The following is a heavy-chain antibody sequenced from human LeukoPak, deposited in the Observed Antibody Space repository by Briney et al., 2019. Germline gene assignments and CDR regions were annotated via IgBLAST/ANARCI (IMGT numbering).Heavy chain of an antibody. CDR3: ARDMPHNCFDP. V-gene: IGHV1-46*01. D-gene: IGHD2-2*01. J-gene: IGHJ5*02. CDR2: IYPGGGWT. Sequence: GASVKVSCKASGASFSNYYIHWVRQAPGQGLEWVGLIYPGGGWTNYAQKFQGRVTMTTDTSTGTVYMELSSLRSEDTAVYYCARDMPHNCFDPWGQGTLVTVSP. CDR1: GASFSNYY.